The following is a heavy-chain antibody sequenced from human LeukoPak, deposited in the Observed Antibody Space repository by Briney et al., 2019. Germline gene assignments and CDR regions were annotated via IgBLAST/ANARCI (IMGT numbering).Heavy chain of an antibody. CDR2: ISSSSGNI. J-gene: IGHJ5*02. V-gene: IGHV3-48*01. Sequence: GGSLRLSCAASGFTFSSYSMNWVRQAPGKGLEWVSYISSSSGNINYADSVKGRFTISRDNAKNSLYLQMNSLRAEDTAVYYCARGLWYYDILTGSSNWFDPWGQGTLVTVSS. CDR1: GFTFSSYS. D-gene: IGHD3-9*01. CDR3: ARGLWYYDILTGSSNWFDP.